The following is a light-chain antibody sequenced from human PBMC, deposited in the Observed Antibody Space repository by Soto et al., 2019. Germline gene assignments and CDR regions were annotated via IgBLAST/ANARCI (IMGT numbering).Light chain of an antibody. V-gene: IGKV1-5*03. CDR2: KAS. Sequence: DIQMTQSPSTLSASVGDRVTITCRASQSISSWLAWYQQKPGKAPKLLIYKASSLESGVPTRFSGSGSGTEFTLTISSLQPDYFATYYCQQYNSSPYTFGQGTNLEIK. CDR1: QSISSW. CDR3: QQYNSSPYT. J-gene: IGKJ2*01.